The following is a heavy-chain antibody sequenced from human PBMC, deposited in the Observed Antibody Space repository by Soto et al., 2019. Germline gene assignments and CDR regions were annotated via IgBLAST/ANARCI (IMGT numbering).Heavy chain of an antibody. V-gene: IGHV3-30*18. CDR3: AKDRETYYDFWSGYYSANYYGMDV. CDR1: GFTFSSYG. J-gene: IGHJ6*02. CDR2: ISYDGSNK. Sequence: RLSCAASGFTFSSYGMHWVRQAPGKGLEWVAVISYDGSNKYYADSVKGRFTISRDNSKNTLYLQMNSLRAGDTAVYYCAKDRETYYDFWSGYYSANYYGMDVWGQGTT. D-gene: IGHD3-3*01.